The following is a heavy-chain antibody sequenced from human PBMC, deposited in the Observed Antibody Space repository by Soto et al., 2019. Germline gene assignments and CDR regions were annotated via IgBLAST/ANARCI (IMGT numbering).Heavy chain of an antibody. CDR1: GFIFTSFG. CDR2: ITVGTGNT. D-gene: IGHD3-22*01. CDR3: AAADSSGYYGG. J-gene: IGHJ4*02. Sequence: GASVKVSFKASGFIFTSFGVQWGRQARGQRLEWIGWITVGTGNTNYAQKFQERVTITRDMSTSTAYMELRSLRSEDTAVYYCAAADSSGYYGGWGQGTQVTVSS. V-gene: IGHV1-58*01.